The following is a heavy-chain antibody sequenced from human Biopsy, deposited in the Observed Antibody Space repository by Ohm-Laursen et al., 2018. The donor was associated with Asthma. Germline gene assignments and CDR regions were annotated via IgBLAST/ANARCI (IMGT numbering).Heavy chain of an antibody. V-gene: IGHV1-18*01. J-gene: IGHJ6*02. CDR2: ISVYNGNT. D-gene: IGHD3-10*01. Sequence: VKISCKTSGYTFNSAGITWVRQAPGQGLEWMGWISVYNGNTKVAQKLQDRVTMTTETSTSTAYMELRSLRSDDTAVYFCARAVDYSHYYGIDVWGQGTTVTVS. CDR1: GYTFNSAG. CDR3: ARAVDYSHYYGIDV.